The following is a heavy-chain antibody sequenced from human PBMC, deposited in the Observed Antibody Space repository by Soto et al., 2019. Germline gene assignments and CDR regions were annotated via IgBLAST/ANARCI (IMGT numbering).Heavy chain of an antibody. J-gene: IGHJ2*01. CDR1: GGSISSGDYS. Sequence: QVQLQESGPGLVKPSQTLSLTCTVSGGSISSGDYSWSWIRQPPGKGLEWIGYIYYSGSTYYNPYLTSRVSISVDTSKNQFSLKLSSVTAADTAVYYCASGIGWYSDLWGRGTLVIVSS. D-gene: IGHD1-26*01. CDR3: ASGIGWYSDL. CDR2: IYYSGST. V-gene: IGHV4-30-4*01.